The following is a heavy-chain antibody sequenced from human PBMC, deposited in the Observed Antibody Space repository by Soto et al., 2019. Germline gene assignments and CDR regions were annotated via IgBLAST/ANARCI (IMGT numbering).Heavy chain of an antibody. Sequence: ASVKVSCKASGYIFTGHYINWVRQAPGQGLEYMGWINPNSGDTNYAQKFQGRVTITTDTSITTAYMELSRLRSDDTAVYYCASPFCGGSSCRDWFDPWGQGTLVTVSS. J-gene: IGHJ5*02. CDR2: INPNSGDT. CDR1: GYIFTGHY. CDR3: ASPFCGGSSCRDWFDP. D-gene: IGHD2-21*01. V-gene: IGHV1-2*02.